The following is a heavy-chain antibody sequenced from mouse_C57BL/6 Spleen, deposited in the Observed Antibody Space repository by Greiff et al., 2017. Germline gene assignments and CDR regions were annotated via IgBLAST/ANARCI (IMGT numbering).Heavy chain of an antibody. V-gene: IGHV7-3*01. Sequence: EVMLVESGGGLVQPGGSLSLSCAASGFTFTDYYMSWVRQPPGTALEWLGFIRNKANGYTTESSASVKGRFTISRDNSQSILYLQMNALRAEDSATYYWARSSSNYAMDYWGQGTSVTVSS. CDR2: IRNKANGYTT. D-gene: IGHD1-1*01. CDR3: ARSSSNYAMDY. CDR1: GFTFTDYY. J-gene: IGHJ4*01.